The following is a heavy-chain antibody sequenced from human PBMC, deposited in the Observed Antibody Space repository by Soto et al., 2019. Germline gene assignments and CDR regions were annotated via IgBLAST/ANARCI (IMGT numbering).Heavy chain of an antibody. Sequence: EVQLGESGGGLVQPGGSLRLSCAASGFTFSHYEMNWVRQAPGKGLEWVSYISSSGTTIYYADSVKGRFTISRDNAKNSLYLQMNSLRAEDTAVYYCARDYDSSGYVFDYWGQGTLVSVSS. CDR2: ISSSGTTI. V-gene: IGHV3-48*03. CDR3: ARDYDSSGYVFDY. D-gene: IGHD3-22*01. CDR1: GFTFSHYE. J-gene: IGHJ4*02.